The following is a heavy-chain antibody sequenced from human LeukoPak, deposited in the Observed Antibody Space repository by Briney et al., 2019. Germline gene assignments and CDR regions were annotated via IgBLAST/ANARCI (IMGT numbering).Heavy chain of an antibody. Sequence: KPSETLSLTCAVYGGSFSGYYWSWIRQPPGKGLEWIGEINHSGSTNYNPSLKSRVTISVDTSKNQFSLKLSSVTAADTAVYYCARGKYDSSGYYSDYWGQGTLVTVSS. J-gene: IGHJ4*02. CDR1: GGSFSGYY. CDR2: INHSGST. V-gene: IGHV4-34*01. D-gene: IGHD3-22*01. CDR3: ARGKYDSSGYYSDY.